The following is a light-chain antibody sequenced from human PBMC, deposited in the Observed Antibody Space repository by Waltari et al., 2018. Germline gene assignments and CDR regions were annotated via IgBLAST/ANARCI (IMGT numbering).Light chain of an antibody. CDR2: AAS. V-gene: IGKV1-27*01. Sequence: DIQMTKSPSSLSASAGARVTITCRASQGISHYLAGYQQKPGKVPKLLIYAASTLQSGVPSRFSCSGSGTDFTLTISSLHPEVVATYYDQKYNSAPLFGGGTNV. CDR3: QKYNSAPL. CDR1: QGISHY. J-gene: IGKJ4*01.